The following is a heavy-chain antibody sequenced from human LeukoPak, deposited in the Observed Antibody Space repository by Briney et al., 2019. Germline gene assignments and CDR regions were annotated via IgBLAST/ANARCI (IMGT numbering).Heavy chain of an antibody. CDR1: GGSFSGYY. CDR3: ARGREYYGSGRFYYYGMVV. CDR2: INHSGST. J-gene: IGHJ6*02. V-gene: IGHV4-34*01. Sequence: SETLSLTCAVYGGSFSGYYWSWIRQPPGKGLEWIGDINHSGSTNYNPSLKSRVTISVDTSKNQFSLKLSSVTAADTAVYYCARGREYYGSGRFYYYGMVVWGQGTTVTVSS. D-gene: IGHD3-10*01.